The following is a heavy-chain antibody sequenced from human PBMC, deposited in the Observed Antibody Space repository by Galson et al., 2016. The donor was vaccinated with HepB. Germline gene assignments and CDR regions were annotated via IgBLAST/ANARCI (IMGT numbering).Heavy chain of an antibody. D-gene: IGHD1-14*01. V-gene: IGHV3-74*01. CDR3: ASGVIKPRGDY. CDR1: GFTFSSHW. CDR2: INSDGSST. J-gene: IGHJ4*02. Sequence: SLRLSCAASGFTFSSHWMHWVRQAPGKELVWVSRINSDGSSTSYADFVKGRFTISRDNAKNTLYLQMNSLRGEDTAVYYCASGVIKPRGDYWGQGTLVTVSS.